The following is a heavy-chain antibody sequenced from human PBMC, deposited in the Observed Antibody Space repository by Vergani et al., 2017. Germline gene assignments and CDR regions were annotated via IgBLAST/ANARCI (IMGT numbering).Heavy chain of an antibody. D-gene: IGHD6-6*01. V-gene: IGHV3-13*01. CDR3: ARRDSSSPALDY. CDR1: GFTFSTYD. CDR2: IGTAGDT. Sequence: EVHLEESGGGLVQPGGSLRLSCAASGFTFSTYDMHWVRQATGKGLEWVSAIGTAGDTYYPGSVKGRFTISRENAKNSLYLQMNGLRAGDTAVYYCARRDSSSPALDYWGQGTLVTVSS. J-gene: IGHJ4*02.